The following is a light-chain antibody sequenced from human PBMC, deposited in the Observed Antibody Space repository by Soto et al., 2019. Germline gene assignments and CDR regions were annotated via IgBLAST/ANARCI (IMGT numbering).Light chain of an antibody. CDR2: GAS. V-gene: IGKV3-15*01. J-gene: IGKJ1*01. Sequence: EIVLTQAPRTRSLSPGVNAPLSCRASQSVSNNYLAWYQQKPGQAPRLLIDGASSRATGIPARFSGSGSGTEFTLTISSLQSEDFAVYYCQQHNNWPGTFGQGTKVDIK. CDR1: QSVSNN. CDR3: QQHNNWPGT.